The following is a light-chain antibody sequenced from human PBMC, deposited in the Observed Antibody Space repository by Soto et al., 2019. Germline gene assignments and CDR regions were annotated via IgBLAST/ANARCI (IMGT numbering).Light chain of an antibody. CDR1: QHINNY. V-gene: IGKV1-39*01. CDR2: AAS. J-gene: IGKJ1*01. Sequence: IQMTQSPSSLSASVGDIITITCQARQHINNYLNWFQQKPGKAPKLLIYAASRLQSGVPSRFSGSGSGTDFTLTISSLQPEDFATYYCQQSYSNLWTFGQGTKVEIK. CDR3: QQSYSNLWT.